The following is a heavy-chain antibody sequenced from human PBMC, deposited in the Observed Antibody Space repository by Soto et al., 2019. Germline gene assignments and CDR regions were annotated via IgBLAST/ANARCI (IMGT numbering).Heavy chain of an antibody. V-gene: IGHV3-23*01. CDR3: ATPAVLRFLEWLSADYFDY. D-gene: IGHD3-3*01. CDR1: GFTFSSYS. CDR2: ISGSGGST. J-gene: IGHJ4*02. Sequence: GSLRLSCAASGFTFSSYSMNWVRQAPGKGLEWVSAISGSGGSTYYADSVKGRFTISRDNSKNTLYLQMNSLRAEDAAVYYCATPAVLRFLEWLSADYFDYWGQGTLVTVSS.